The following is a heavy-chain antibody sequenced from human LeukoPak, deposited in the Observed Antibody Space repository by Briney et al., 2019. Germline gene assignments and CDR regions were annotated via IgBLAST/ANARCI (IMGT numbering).Heavy chain of an antibody. D-gene: IGHD6-13*01. CDR1: GGSVSSGSYY. CDR2: VYYSGST. V-gene: IGHV4-61*01. J-gene: IGHJ5*02. Sequence: PSETLSLTCTVSGGSVSSGSYYWSWIWQPPGKGLEWIGYVYYSGSTNYNPSLKSRVTISVDTSKNQFSLKLSSVTAADTAVYYCARVRRWAIAAAGTEWFDPWGQGTLVTVSS. CDR3: ARVRRWAIAAAGTEWFDP.